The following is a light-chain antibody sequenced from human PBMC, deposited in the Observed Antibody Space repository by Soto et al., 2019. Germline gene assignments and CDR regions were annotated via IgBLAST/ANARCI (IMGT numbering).Light chain of an antibody. J-gene: IGKJ1*01. CDR2: DAS. CDR1: QNINRW. V-gene: IGKV1-5*01. CDR3: QQYSRHWT. Sequence: DIQMTQSPSTLSASVRDRVTITCRASQNINRWLAWYQQKPGKAPILLIYDASSLQSGAPSRFSGSGSGTEFTLTISSLQPDDFATYYCQQYSRHWTFGQGTKVEI.